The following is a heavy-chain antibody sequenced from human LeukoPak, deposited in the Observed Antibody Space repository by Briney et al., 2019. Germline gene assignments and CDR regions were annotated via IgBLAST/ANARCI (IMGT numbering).Heavy chain of an antibody. V-gene: IGHV3-21*01. Sequence: GGSLRLSCAASGFTFSDYSMNWVRQAPGKGLEWVSSISSRSAYMHYTDSVKGRFTISRDNAENSLYLQMNNLRADDTAVYYCARDRSGSYPYYFDYWGQGTVVTVSS. D-gene: IGHD1-26*01. J-gene: IGHJ4*02. CDR1: GFTFSDYS. CDR3: ARDRSGSYPYYFDY. CDR2: ISSRSAYM.